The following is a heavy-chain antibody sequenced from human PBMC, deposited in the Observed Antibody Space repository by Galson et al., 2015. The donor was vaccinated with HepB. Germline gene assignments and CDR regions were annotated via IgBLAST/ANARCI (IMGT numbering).Heavy chain of an antibody. J-gene: IGHJ3*02. D-gene: IGHD3-3*01. CDR3: ARGVAGYYEAFDI. Sequence: TCTISGVSVSSGSYDWSWIRQPPGKGLEWIGYIDYSGSTKYNPPHESRVTMSGDTPKNQFSLKVTSVTAADTAVYFCARGVAGYYEAFDIWGQGTMVTVSS. CDR2: IDYSGST. V-gene: IGHV4-61*01. CDR1: GVSVSSGSYD.